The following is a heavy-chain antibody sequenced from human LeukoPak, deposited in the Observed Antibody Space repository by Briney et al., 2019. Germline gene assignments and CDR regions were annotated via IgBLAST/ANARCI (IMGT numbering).Heavy chain of an antibody. D-gene: IGHD3-22*01. CDR1: GYTFTSYD. V-gene: IGHV1-8*01. Sequence: ASVKVSCKASGYTFTSYDINWVRQATGQGLEWVGWMNPNSGNTGYAQKFQGRVTMTRNTSISTAYMELSSLRSEDTAVYYCARNLRLTYYDSSGYYLLHPYYYYYMDVWGKGTTVTVSS. J-gene: IGHJ6*03. CDR3: ARNLRLTYYDSSGYYLLHPYYYYYMDV. CDR2: MNPNSGNT.